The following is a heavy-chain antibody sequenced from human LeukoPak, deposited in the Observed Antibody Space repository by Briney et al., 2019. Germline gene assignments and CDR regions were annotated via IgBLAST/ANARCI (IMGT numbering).Heavy chain of an antibody. CDR2: IYTSGST. CDR3: ARYAVYNWNTKGLDY. V-gene: IGHV4-61*02. CDR1: GGSISSGGYY. D-gene: IGHD1/OR15-1a*01. J-gene: IGHJ4*02. Sequence: SETLSLTCTVSGGSISSGGYYWSWIRQPAGKGLESIGRIYTSGSTNYNPSLKSRVTISVDTSKNQFSLKLSSVTAADTAVYYCARYAVYNWNTKGLDYWGQGTLVTVSS.